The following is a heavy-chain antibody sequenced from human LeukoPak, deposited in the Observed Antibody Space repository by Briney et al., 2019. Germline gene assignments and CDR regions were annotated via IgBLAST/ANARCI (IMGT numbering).Heavy chain of an antibody. J-gene: IGHJ4*02. CDR2: INKDGGEK. D-gene: IGHD4-23*01. CDR1: GFTFSSYW. Sequence: GGSLRLSCAASGFTFSSYWMSWVRQAPGKGLEWVASINKDGGEKYYVDSVKGRFTISRDNAKNSLYLQMNSLRAEDTAVYYCARYPGASPVVTQELAPDWGQGTLVTVSS. CDR3: ARYPGASPVVTQELAPD. V-gene: IGHV3-7*01.